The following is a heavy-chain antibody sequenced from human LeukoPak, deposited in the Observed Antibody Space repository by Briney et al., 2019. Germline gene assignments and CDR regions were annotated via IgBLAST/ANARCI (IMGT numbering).Heavy chain of an antibody. D-gene: IGHD3-22*01. CDR2: ISTSSSYI. J-gene: IGHJ4*02. V-gene: IGHV3-21*04. Sequence: GGSLRLSCAASGFTFSSYNMNWVRQAPGKGLEWVSSISTSSSYIYYADSVKGRFTISRDNSKNTLYLQMNSLRAEDTAVYYCAKDGPVWGYYDSSGHFDYWGQGTLVTVSS. CDR3: AKDGPVWGYYDSSGHFDY. CDR1: GFTFSSYN.